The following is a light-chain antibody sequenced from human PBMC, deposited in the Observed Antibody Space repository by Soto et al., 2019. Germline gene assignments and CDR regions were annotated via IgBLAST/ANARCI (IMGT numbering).Light chain of an antibody. Sequence: DIQMTQSPSTLSASVGDRVTITCRASQTISSWLAWYQQKPGKAPKLLIYKASTLKSGVPSRFSGSGSGTDFTLTISSLQPEDFATYYCQQFNNYRTTFGQGTRLEIK. CDR1: QTISSW. CDR2: KAS. J-gene: IGKJ5*01. V-gene: IGKV1-5*03. CDR3: QQFNNYRTT.